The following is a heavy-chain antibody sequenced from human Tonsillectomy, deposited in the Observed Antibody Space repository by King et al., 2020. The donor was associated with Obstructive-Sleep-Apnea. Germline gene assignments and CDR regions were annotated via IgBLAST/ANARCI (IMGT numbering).Heavy chain of an antibody. CDR2: IDPSDSYT. Sequence: QLVQSGAEVKKPGESLRISCKASGYSFTNYWINWARQMPGKGLEWMGRIDPSDSYTNYNPSFQGHVTISADKSITTAYLQWSSLEASDTAMYYRARQDRGYSYGYDYWGQGTLVTVSS. V-gene: IGHV5-10-1*01. J-gene: IGHJ4*02. CDR3: ARQDRGYSYGYDY. CDR1: GYSFTNYW. D-gene: IGHD5-18*01.